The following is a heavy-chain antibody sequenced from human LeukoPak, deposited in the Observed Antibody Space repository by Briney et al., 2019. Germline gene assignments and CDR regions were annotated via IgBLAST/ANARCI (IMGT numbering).Heavy chain of an antibody. Sequence: PGESLKISCKCSGYSFTSYWIGWVRQMPGKGLEWMGIIYPGNSDTRYSPSFQGQVTISADKSISTAYLQWSSLEASDTAMYYCARSDRSGYYQIASDIWGQGTMVTVSS. CDR3: ARSDRSGYYQIASDI. CDR2: IYPGNSDT. D-gene: IGHD3-22*01. J-gene: IGHJ3*02. V-gene: IGHV5-51*01. CDR1: GYSFTSYW.